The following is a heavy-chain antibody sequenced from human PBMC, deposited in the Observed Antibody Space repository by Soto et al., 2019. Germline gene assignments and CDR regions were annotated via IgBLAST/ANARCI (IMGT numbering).Heavy chain of an antibody. CDR2: INAGNGNT. CDR1: GYTFTSYA. Sequence: ASVKVSCKASGYTFTSYAMHWVRQAPGQRLEWMGWINAGNGNTKYSQKFQGRVTITRDTSASTAYMELSSLRSEDTAVYYCARVRVWWELREGAFDIWGQGTMGTVS. D-gene: IGHD1-26*01. V-gene: IGHV1-3*01. J-gene: IGHJ3*02. CDR3: ARVRVWWELREGAFDI.